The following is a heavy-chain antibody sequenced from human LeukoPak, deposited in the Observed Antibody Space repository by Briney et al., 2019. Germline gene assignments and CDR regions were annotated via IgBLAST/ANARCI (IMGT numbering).Heavy chain of an antibody. D-gene: IGHD3-10*01. V-gene: IGHV3-9*01. J-gene: IGHJ4*02. CDR1: GFTFDDYA. CDR2: ISWNSGSI. CDR3: AKSKPYYYGSGSYYKNPFDD. Sequence: GGSLRLSCAASGFTFDDYAMHWVRQAPGKGLEWVSGISWNSGSIGYADSVKGRFTISRDNAKNSLYLQMNSLRAEDTALYYCAKSKPYYYGSGSYYKNPFDDWGQGTLVTVSS.